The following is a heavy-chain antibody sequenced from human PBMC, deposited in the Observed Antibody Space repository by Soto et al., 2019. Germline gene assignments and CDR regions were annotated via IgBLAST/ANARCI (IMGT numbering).Heavy chain of an antibody. CDR1: GGTFSSYA. CDR2: IIPIFGTA. CDR3: ATGTLAPYYYYGMDV. J-gene: IGHJ6*02. V-gene: IGHV1-69*13. Sequence: SVKVSCKASGGTFSSYAISWVRQAPGQGLEWKGGIIPIFGTANYAQKFQGRVTITADESTSTAYMELSSLRSEDTAVYYCATGTLAPYYYYGMDVWGQGTTVTVSS. D-gene: IGHD1-26*01.